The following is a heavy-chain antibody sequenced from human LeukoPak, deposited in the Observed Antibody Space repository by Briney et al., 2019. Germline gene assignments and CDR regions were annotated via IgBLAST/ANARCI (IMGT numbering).Heavy chain of an antibody. V-gene: IGHV4-61*08. CDR2: IYDTGNT. CDR1: GGSISSGDYY. Sequence: TLSLTCTVSGGSISSGDYYWSWVRQPPGKGLEWIGHIYDTGNTNYNPSLESRVTISVDTSKNQFSLRLTSVTAADTAVYFCARATPWLLPGYWGQGTLVTVSS. J-gene: IGHJ4*02. CDR3: ARATPWLLPGY. D-gene: IGHD3-22*01.